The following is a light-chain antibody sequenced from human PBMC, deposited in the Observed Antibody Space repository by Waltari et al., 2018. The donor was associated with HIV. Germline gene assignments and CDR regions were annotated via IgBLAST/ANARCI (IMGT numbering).Light chain of an antibody. J-gene: IGKJ4*01. Sequence: EIVLTQSPATLSLSPGERATLSCRASQGVRGLLAWYQQKPGQPPRLLIYDASNRATGIPARFSGSGSATDFTLTISSLEPEDFAVYYCQQRSAWPLTFGGGTKVEIK. CDR1: QGVRGL. CDR3: QQRSAWPLT. V-gene: IGKV3-11*01. CDR2: DAS.